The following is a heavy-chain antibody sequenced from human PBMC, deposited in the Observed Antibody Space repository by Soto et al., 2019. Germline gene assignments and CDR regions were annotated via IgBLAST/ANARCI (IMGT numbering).Heavy chain of an antibody. D-gene: IGHD1-1*01. V-gene: IGHV1-18*01. J-gene: IGHJ4*02. CDR1: GFTFSSYG. Sequence: ASVKVSCKASGFTFSSYGIAWVRQAPGQGREWMGWINIYNGHTNYAQNLRGRVTVTTDTSTSTAYMELRSLRSDDTAVYYCARDINWNVDYWGQGTLVTVSS. CDR3: ARDINWNVDY. CDR2: INIYNGHT.